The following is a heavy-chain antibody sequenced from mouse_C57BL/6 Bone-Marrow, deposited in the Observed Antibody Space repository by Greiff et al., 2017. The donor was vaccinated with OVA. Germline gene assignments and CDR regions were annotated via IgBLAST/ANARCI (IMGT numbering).Heavy chain of an antibody. Sequence: EVQVVESGGDLVKPGGSLKLSCAASGFTFSSYGMSWVRQTPDKRLEWVATISSGGSYTYYPDSVKGRFTISRDNAKNTLYLQMSRLKSEDTAMYYCARQGGGNYYFDYWGQGTTLTVSS. V-gene: IGHV5-6*01. CDR2: ISSGGSYT. J-gene: IGHJ2*01. CDR3: ARQGGGNYYFDY. CDR1: GFTFSSYG. D-gene: IGHD2-1*01.